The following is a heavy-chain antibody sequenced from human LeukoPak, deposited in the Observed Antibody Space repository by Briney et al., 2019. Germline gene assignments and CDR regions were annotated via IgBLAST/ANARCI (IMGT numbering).Heavy chain of an antibody. V-gene: IGHV2-5*02. D-gene: IGHD6-19*01. CDR1: GFSLSTSGVG. Sequence: SGPTLVKPTQTLTLTCTFSGFSLSTSGVGVGWIRQPPGKALEWLALIYWDDDKRYSPSLKGRLSITKDTSKNQVVLTMTNVDPVDTATYYCALTKYTSTTPGWFDPWGQGTLVTVSS. CDR3: ALTKYTSTTPGWFDP. J-gene: IGHJ5*02. CDR2: IYWDDDK.